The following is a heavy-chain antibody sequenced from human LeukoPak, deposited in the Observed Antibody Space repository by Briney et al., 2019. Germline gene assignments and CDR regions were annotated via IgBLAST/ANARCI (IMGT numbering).Heavy chain of an antibody. J-gene: IGHJ4*02. CDR1: GFTVSSNY. D-gene: IGHD2-21*02. Sequence: GGSLRLSCAASGFTVSSNYMSWVRQAPGKGLEWVSVIYSGGSTYYADSVKGRFTISRDNSKNTLYPQMNSLRAEDTAVYYCASRAPRGDPPADYWGQGTLVTVSS. V-gene: IGHV3-53*01. CDR3: ASRAPRGDPPADY. CDR2: IYSGGST.